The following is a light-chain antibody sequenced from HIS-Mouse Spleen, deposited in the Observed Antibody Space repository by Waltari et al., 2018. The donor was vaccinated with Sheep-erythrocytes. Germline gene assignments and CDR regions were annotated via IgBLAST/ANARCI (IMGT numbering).Light chain of an antibody. Sequence: SYELTQPPSVSVSPGQTASITCSGDKLGDKYACWYQQKPGQSPVLVIYQDSKRPSGIPERFSGSNSGNTATLTISGTQAMDEADYYCQQFNSYPLTFGGGTK. CDR2: QDS. J-gene: IGLJ2*01. V-gene: IGLV3-1*01. CDR1: KLGDKY. CDR3: QQFNSYPLT.